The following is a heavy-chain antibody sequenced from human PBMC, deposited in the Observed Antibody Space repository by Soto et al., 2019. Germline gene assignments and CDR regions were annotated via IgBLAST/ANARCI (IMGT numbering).Heavy chain of an antibody. CDR3: ARAQGSGFLVS. D-gene: IGHD3-10*01. CDR1: GGSISSGDYY. V-gene: IGHV4-30-4*01. CDR2: IYYSGST. Sequence: QVQLQESGPGLVKPSQTLSLTCTVSGGSISSGDYYWSWIRQPPGKGLEWIGYIYYSGSTYYNPSPNGRVTISVDTSKNQFSLKLSSVTAADTAVYYCARAQGSGFLVSWGQGTLVTVSS. J-gene: IGHJ4*02.